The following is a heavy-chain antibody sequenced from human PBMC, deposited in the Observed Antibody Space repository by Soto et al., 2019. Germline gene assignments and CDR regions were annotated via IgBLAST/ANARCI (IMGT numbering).Heavy chain of an antibody. D-gene: IGHD1-1*01. Sequence: QVQLVQSGAEVKKPGSSVKVSCKDSGGTFSTYSMFWVRQAPGQGLEWMGRIIPILGIANYAQKFEDRVTTTAKKSTSTAYMGLSSLRSADTALYLCTTGSWSGEVFDIWGQGTMVTVSS. J-gene: IGHJ3*02. CDR1: GGTFSTYS. CDR3: TTGSWSGEVFDI. V-gene: IGHV1-69*02. CDR2: IIPILGIA.